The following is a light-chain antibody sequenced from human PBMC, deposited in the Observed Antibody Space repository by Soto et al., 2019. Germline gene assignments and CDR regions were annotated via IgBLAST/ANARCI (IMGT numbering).Light chain of an antibody. V-gene: IGKV1-12*01. CDR1: QDISTW. CDR2: ASS. J-gene: IGKJ4*01. CDR3: QQGNSFPPT. Sequence: DIQMTQSPSSLSASVGDRVSITCRASQDISTWLVWYQQKPGKAPKLLIYASSTLESGVPSRFSGSGSGTDFTLTINSLQPEDFATYFCQQGNSFPPTFGGGTKVDIK.